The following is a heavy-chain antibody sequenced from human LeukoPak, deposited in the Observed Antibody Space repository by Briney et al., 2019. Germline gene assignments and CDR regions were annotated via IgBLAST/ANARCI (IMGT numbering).Heavy chain of an antibody. CDR1: GGSFSGYY. CDR3: AREALVVVPAATYNWFDP. J-gene: IGHJ5*02. Sequence: SETLSLTCAVDGGSFSGYYWSWIRQPPGKGLEWIGEINHSGSTNYNPSLKSRVTISVDTSKNQFSLKLSSVTAADTAVYYCAREALVVVPAATYNWFDPWGQGTLVTVSS. CDR2: INHSGST. V-gene: IGHV4-34*01. D-gene: IGHD2-2*01.